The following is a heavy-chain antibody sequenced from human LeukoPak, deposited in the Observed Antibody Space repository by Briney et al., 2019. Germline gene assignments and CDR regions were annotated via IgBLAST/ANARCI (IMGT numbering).Heavy chain of an antibody. J-gene: IGHJ3*02. CDR2: IYPGDSDT. CDR1: GYIFTSYW. V-gene: IGHV5-51*01. D-gene: IGHD6-13*01. Sequence: KPGESLKIPCKGSGYIFTSYWIGWVRQTPGKGLEWMGIIYPGDSDTRYSPSFQGQVTISADKSISTAYLQWGSLEASDTAMYYCARQYSSTWYPAFDIWGQGTMITVSS. CDR3: ARQYSSTWYPAFDI.